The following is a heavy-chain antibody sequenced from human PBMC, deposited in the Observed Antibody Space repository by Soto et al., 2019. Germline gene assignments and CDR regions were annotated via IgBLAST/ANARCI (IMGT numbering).Heavy chain of an antibody. Sequence: SVKVSCKASGGTFSSYAISWVRQAPGQGLEWMGGIIPIFGTANYAQKFQGRVTITADKSTSTAYMELSSLRSEDTAVYYCARDQGSCSSTSCQTYFDYWGQGTMVTVSS. CDR2: IIPIFGTA. CDR1: GGTFSSYA. D-gene: IGHD2-2*01. CDR3: ARDQGSCSSTSCQTYFDY. V-gene: IGHV1-69*06. J-gene: IGHJ4*02.